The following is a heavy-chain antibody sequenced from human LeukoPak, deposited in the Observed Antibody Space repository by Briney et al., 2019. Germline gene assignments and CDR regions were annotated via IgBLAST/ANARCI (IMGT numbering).Heavy chain of an antibody. Sequence: ASVKVSCKASGYTFTSYGISWVRQAPGQGLEWMGWISAYNGNTNYAQKLQGRVTMTTDTSTSTAYMELSRLRSDDTAVYYCARDPPPDYYYDSSGYYYYIPFDYWGQGTLVTVSS. CDR3: ARDPPPDYYYDSSGYYYYIPFDY. V-gene: IGHV1-18*01. J-gene: IGHJ4*02. CDR1: GYTFTSYG. CDR2: ISAYNGNT. D-gene: IGHD3-22*01.